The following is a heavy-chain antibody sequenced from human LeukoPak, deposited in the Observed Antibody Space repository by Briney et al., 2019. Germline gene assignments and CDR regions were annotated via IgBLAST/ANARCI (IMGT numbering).Heavy chain of an antibody. CDR3: ASGTIFGVIAPYCFHS. CDR2: IFYGANT. V-gene: IGHV4-59*01. Sequence: SETLSLACTVSVGSISSYYWNWIRQVPGKGLEWIGYIFYGANTYYNPSLKDRVTMSMDTSKSQVSLKLTSVTAADTAVYYCASGTIFGVIAPYCFHSWGQGTLVTVPP. D-gene: IGHD3-3*01. J-gene: IGHJ4*02. CDR1: VGSISSYY.